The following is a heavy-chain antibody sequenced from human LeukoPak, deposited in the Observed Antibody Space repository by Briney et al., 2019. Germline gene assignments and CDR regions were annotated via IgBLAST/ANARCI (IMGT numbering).Heavy chain of an antibody. V-gene: IGHV3-23*01. CDR2: ISVSGSGT. CDR3: AKSRRYHYETSTYYIDAFDI. J-gene: IGHJ3*02. D-gene: IGHD3-22*01. CDR1: GFTFSSYA. Sequence: GGSLRLSCAASGFTFSSYAMNWVRQAPGKGLEWVSAISVSGSGTYHADSVKGRFTISRDNSKNTLYLQMNSLRAVDTAVYYCAKSRRYHYETSTYYIDAFDIWGQGTMVTVSS.